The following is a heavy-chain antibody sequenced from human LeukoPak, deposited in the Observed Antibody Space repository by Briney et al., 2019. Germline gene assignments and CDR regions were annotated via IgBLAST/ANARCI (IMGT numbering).Heavy chain of an antibody. CDR1: GYTFTGYG. CDR3: ARSITIFGAFDY. D-gene: IGHD3-3*01. CDR2: ISAYNGNT. J-gene: IGHJ4*02. V-gene: IGHV1-18*01. Sequence: ASVKVSCKASGYTFTGYGISWVRQAPGQGLEWMGWISAYNGNTNYAQKLQGRVTMTTDTSTSTAYMELRSLRSDDTAVYYCARSITIFGAFDYWGQGTLVTVSS.